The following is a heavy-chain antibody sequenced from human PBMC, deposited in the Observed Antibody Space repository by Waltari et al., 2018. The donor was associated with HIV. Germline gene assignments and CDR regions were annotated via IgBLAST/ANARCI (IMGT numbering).Heavy chain of an antibody. CDR1: GFTFGSYG. CDR3: ARAADCSSTSCPRAFDI. Sequence: EVQLVESGGGLVQSGGSLSLSCTASGFTFGSYGVNWVRQAPGKGLVWVSRINSDGSSTNDADSVKGRFTISRDNANNTLYLQMNSLRAEDTAVYYCARAADCSSTSCPRAFDIWGQGTMVTVSS. J-gene: IGHJ3*02. CDR2: INSDGSST. D-gene: IGHD2-2*01. V-gene: IGHV3-74*01.